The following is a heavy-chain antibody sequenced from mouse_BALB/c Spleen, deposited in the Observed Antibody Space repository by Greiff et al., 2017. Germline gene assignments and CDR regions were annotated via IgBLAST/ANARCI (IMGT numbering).Heavy chain of an antibody. Sequence: VKLVESGPGLVAPSQSLSISCTASGFSLTGYGVNWVRQPPGKGLEWLGMIWGDGSTDYNSALKSRMSISKDNSKCQVFLIMISLQTDDTAKYYRGSYDYRTWFAYWGQGTLVTVSA. CDR3: GSYDYRTWFAY. CDR2: IWGDGST. V-gene: IGHV2-6-7*01. D-gene: IGHD2-4*01. CDR1: GFSLTGYG. J-gene: IGHJ3*01.